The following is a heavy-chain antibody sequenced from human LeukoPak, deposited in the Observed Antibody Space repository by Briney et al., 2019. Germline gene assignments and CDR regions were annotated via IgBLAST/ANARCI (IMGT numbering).Heavy chain of an antibody. D-gene: IGHD3-10*01. CDR2: ISFDGSNK. J-gene: IGHJ6*02. CDR3: AKSSASGNYSYYGMDV. CDR1: GFTFSSYG. Sequence: GGSLRLSCAASGFTFSSYGMHWARQAPGEGLEWVAFISFDGSNKYYADSVKGRFTISRDKSENTVYLQMNSLRAADTAVYYCAKSSASGNYSYYGMDVWGQGTTVTLSS. V-gene: IGHV3-30*18.